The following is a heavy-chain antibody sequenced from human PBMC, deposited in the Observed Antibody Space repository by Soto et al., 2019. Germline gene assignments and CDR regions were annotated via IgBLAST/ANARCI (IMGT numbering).Heavy chain of an antibody. J-gene: IGHJ6*02. V-gene: IGHV3-21*01. CDR2: IGSSDIYT. CDR3: ARDQVGMDV. CDR1: GFTFSSYK. Sequence: EVHLVESGGGLVKPGGSLRLSCAGSGFTFSSYKINWVRQAPGKGLEWVSSIGSSDIYTYYADSLKGRLIISRDNANNSVYLQINSLRAEDTAVYYCARDQVGMDVWGQGTPVTVSS.